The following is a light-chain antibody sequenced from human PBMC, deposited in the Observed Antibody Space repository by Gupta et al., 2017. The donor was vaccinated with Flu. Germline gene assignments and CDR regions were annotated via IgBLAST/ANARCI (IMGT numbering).Light chain of an antibody. V-gene: IGLV3-1*01. Sequence: SYALTQPPSVSVSPGQPARITCSGDKLGDKYACWYQQKPGQSPVLVIYQDSKRPSGIPERFSGSNSGNTATLTISGTQAMDEADYYCQAWDSSTPVVFGGGTKLTVL. CDR1: KLGDKY. CDR2: QDS. CDR3: QAWDSSTPVV. J-gene: IGLJ2*01.